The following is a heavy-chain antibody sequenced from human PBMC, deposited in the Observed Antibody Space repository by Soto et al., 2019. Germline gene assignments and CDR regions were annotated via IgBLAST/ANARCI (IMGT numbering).Heavy chain of an antibody. D-gene: IGHD2-2*01. J-gene: IGHJ4*02. CDR2: ISGYNGNS. Sequence: GASVKVSCKASGYTFSSYGISWVRQAPGQGLEWLGWISGYNGNSNYAQKFQGRVTMTTDTSTRTAHMELRSLRSDDTAVYYCATFYCSTRSCQLDYRGQGTPVTVSS. CDR3: ATFYCSTRSCQLDY. V-gene: IGHV1-18*04. CDR1: GYTFSSYG.